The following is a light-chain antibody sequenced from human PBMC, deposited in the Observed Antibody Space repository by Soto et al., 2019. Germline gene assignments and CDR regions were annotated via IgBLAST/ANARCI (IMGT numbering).Light chain of an antibody. V-gene: IGLV2-18*01. CDR3: NLYTSSNTYV. CDR2: EVS. J-gene: IGLJ1*01. CDR1: SSDVGDYNH. Sequence: QSVLTQPHSVSGSPGQAVTISCTGTSSDVGDYNHVSWYQQSPGTVPKLIIYEVSSRPSGVPDRFSGSKSGNTASLTISGLQAEDEADYYCNLYTSSNTYVFGTGTKVTVL.